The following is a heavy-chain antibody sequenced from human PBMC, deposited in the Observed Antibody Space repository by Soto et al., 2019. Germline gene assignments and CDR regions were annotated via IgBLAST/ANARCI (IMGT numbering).Heavy chain of an antibody. J-gene: IGHJ4*02. CDR1: GFTFSSYG. CDR2: ISYDGSNK. V-gene: IGHV3-30*18. D-gene: IGHD6-19*01. CDR3: AKDSWGSIAVAGTFDY. Sequence: GGSLRLSCAASGFTFSSYGMHWVRQAPGKGLEWVAVISYDGSNKYYADSVKGRFTISRDNSKNTLYLQMNSLRAEDTAVYYCAKDSWGSIAVAGTFDYWGQGTLVTVSS.